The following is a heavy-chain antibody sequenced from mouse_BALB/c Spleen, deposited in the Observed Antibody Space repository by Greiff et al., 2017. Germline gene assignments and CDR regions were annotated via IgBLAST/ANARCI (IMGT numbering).Heavy chain of an antibody. D-gene: IGHD2-14*01. Sequence: EVQLVESGGGLVKPGGSLKLSCAASGFTFSSYAMSWVRQTPEKRLEWVASISSGGSTYYPDSVKGRFTISRDNARNILYLQMSSLRSEDTAMYYCARGEDRYDGNGYYFDYWGQGTTLTVSS. CDR3: ARGEDRYDGNGYYFDY. V-gene: IGHV5-6-5*01. J-gene: IGHJ2*01. CDR2: ISSGGST. CDR1: GFTFSSYA.